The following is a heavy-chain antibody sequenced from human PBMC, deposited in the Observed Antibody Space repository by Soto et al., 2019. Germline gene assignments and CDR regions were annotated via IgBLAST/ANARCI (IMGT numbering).Heavy chain of an antibody. CDR1: GGSISSSSYY. J-gene: IGHJ4*02. CDR3: ARHSGSRDRLDY. V-gene: IGHV4-39*01. Sequence: SETLSLTCTVSGGSISSSSYYWGWIRQPPGKGLEWIGSIYYSGSTYYNPSLKSRVTISVDTSKNQFSLKLSSVTAADTAVYYCARHSGSRDRLDYWGQGTLVTVSS. CDR2: IYYSGST. D-gene: IGHD6-13*01.